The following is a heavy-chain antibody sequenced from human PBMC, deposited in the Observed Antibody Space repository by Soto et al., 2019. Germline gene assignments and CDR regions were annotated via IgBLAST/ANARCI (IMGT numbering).Heavy chain of an antibody. CDR3: ARIDRSGYESVAFDI. V-gene: IGHV4-34*09. CDR2: INHSGST. Sequence: PSETLSLTCAVYGGSFSGYYWSWIRQPPGKGLEWIGEINHSGSTNYNPSLKSRVTISVDTSKNQFSLKLSSVTAADTAVYYCARIDRSGYESVAFDIWGQGTMVTVSS. CDR1: GGSFSGYY. J-gene: IGHJ3*02. D-gene: IGHD5-12*01.